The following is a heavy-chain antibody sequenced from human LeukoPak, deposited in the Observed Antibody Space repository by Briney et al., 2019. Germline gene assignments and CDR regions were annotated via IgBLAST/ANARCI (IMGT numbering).Heavy chain of an antibody. J-gene: IGHJ6*03. CDR2: IRYDGSKK. CDR1: GFTFSSYA. V-gene: IGHV3-30*02. D-gene: IGHD4-17*01. Sequence: GGSLRLSCAASGFTFSSYAMHWVRQAPGKGLEWVAFIRYDGSKKFYADSVKGRFTISRDNSKNTLYLQMYSLRAEDTAVYYCAKIPYGDYVLDYYYYMDVWGKGTTVTISS. CDR3: AKIPYGDYVLDYYYYMDV.